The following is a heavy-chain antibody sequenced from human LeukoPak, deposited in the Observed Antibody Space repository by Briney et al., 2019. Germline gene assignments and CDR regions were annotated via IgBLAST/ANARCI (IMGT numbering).Heavy chain of an antibody. D-gene: IGHD2-15*01. CDR2: ISYDGSNK. Sequence: PGGSLRLSCAASGFTFSSYDMSWVRQAPGKGLEWVAVISYDGSNKYYADSVKGRFTISRDNSKNTLYLQMNSLRAEDTAVYYCAREVVAATPEYYYYGMDVWGQGTTVTVSS. CDR1: GFTFSSYD. CDR3: AREVVAATPEYYYYGMDV. J-gene: IGHJ6*02. V-gene: IGHV3-30-3*01.